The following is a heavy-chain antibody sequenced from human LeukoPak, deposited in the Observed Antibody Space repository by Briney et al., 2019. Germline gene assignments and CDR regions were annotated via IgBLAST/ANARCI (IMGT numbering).Heavy chain of an antibody. CDR1: GGTFSSYA. Sequence: GASVKVSCKASGGTFSSYAISWVRQAPGQGFEWMGGIIPIFGTANYAQKFQGRVTITTDESTSTAYMELSSLRSEDTAVYYCAREGLTYYYDSSGYSDEPLFDYWGQGTLVTVSS. J-gene: IGHJ4*02. V-gene: IGHV1-69*05. CDR2: IIPIFGTA. D-gene: IGHD3-22*01. CDR3: AREGLTYYYDSSGYSDEPLFDY.